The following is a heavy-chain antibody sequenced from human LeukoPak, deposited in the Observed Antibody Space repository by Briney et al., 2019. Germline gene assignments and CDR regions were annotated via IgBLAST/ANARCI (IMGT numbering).Heavy chain of an antibody. Sequence: GGSLRLSCAASGFTFSTFWMTWVRQAPGRGLEWVANIKEDGSEKYYVDSLKGRFTISRDNAKNSLYLQMNSLRAEDTAVYYCARMKGCSSTTCYFAIYWGQGTLVTVPS. V-gene: IGHV3-7*05. CDR3: ARMKGCSSTTCYFAIY. CDR2: IKEDGSEK. CDR1: GFTFSTFW. J-gene: IGHJ4*02. D-gene: IGHD2-2*01.